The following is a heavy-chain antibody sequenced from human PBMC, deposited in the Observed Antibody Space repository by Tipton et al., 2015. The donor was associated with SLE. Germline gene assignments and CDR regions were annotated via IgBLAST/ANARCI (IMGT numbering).Heavy chain of an antibody. CDR2: ISSSSRYI. Sequence: SLRLSCAASGFTFSSYSMNWVRQAPGKGLEWVSSISSSSRYIYYADSVKGRFTISRDNAKNSLYLQMNSLRAEDTAVYYCARDVSGYYDYWGQGTLVTVSS. CDR3: ARDVSGYYDY. D-gene: IGHD3-3*01. J-gene: IGHJ4*02. V-gene: IGHV3-21*01. CDR1: GFTFSSYS.